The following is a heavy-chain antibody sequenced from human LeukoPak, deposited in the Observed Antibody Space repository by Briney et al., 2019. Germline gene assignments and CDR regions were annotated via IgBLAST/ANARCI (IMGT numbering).Heavy chain of an antibody. CDR1: GGSISSSNYY. D-gene: IGHD2-2*01. CDR3: ARGTTARSYFDY. CDR2: INHSGST. Sequence: SETLSLTCTVSGGSISSSNYYWSWIRQPPGKGLEWIGEINHSGSTNYNPSLKSRVTISVDASKNQFSLKLSSVTAADTAVYYCARGTTARSYFDYWGQGTLVTVSS. J-gene: IGHJ4*02. V-gene: IGHV4-39*07.